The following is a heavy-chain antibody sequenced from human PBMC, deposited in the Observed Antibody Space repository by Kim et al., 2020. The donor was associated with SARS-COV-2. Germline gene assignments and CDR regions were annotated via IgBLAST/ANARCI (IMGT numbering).Heavy chain of an antibody. CDR1: GFTFSSYG. D-gene: IGHD6-19*01. Sequence: GGSLRLSCAASGFTFSSYGMHWVRQAPGKGLEWVAVIWYDGSNKYYADSVKGRFTISRDNSKNTLYLQMNSLRAEDTAVYYCAKDRRRIAVAVTQYYFDYWGQGTLVTVSS. V-gene: IGHV3-33*06. J-gene: IGHJ4*02. CDR3: AKDRRRIAVAVTQYYFDY. CDR2: IWYDGSNK.